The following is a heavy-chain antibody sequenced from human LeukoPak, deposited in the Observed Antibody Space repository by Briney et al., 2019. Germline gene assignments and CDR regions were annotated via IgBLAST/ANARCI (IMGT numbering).Heavy chain of an antibody. D-gene: IGHD2-2*01. Sequence: GGSLRLSCAASGFTFSSYAMSWVRQAPGKGLEWVSSISGSGGITYYADSVKGQFTISRDNSKNTLYMQMNSLRAEDTAVYYCAKDPHCTSTSCYDYFDYWGQGTLVTVSS. V-gene: IGHV3-23*01. CDR3: AKDPHCTSTSCYDYFDY. CDR1: GFTFSSYA. CDR2: ISGSGGIT. J-gene: IGHJ4*02.